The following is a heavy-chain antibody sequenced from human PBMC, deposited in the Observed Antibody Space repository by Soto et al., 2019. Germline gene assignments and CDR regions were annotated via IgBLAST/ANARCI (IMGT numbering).Heavy chain of an antibody. CDR2: ISDIGGST. Sequence: GGSLRLSCAASGFTFSSYAVSWVRQAPGKGLEWVSGISDIGGSTYYADSVNGRFTISRDNSKSTLYLQMNSLSAEDTALYYCAKVKGEGSSWAPYFDYWGQGTLGTVSS. CDR3: AKVKGEGSSWAPYFDY. J-gene: IGHJ4*02. V-gene: IGHV3-23*01. CDR1: GFTFSSYA. D-gene: IGHD6-13*01.